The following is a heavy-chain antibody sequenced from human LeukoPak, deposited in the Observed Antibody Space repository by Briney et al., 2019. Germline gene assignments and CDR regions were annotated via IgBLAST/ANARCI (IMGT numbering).Heavy chain of an antibody. Sequence: SGTLSLTCTVSGYSISSGYYWGWIRQPPGKGLEWIGSIYHSGNTYYNPSLKSRVTISVDTPKNQFPLKLSSVTAADTAVYYCARDQPYMDVWGKGTTVTVSS. CDR1: GYSISSGYY. CDR3: ARDQPYMDV. CDR2: IYHSGNT. V-gene: IGHV4-38-2*02. J-gene: IGHJ6*03.